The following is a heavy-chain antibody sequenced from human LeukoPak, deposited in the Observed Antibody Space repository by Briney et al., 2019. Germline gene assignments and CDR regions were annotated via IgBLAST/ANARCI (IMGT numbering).Heavy chain of an antibody. V-gene: IGHV1-18*04. CDR2: INTYNGNT. D-gene: IGHD3-10*01. Sequence: ASVKVSCKASGYTFTNHGISWVRRVPGQGLEWMGWINTYNGNTNYAQKLQGRLIMTTDTSTSIVYMELRSLRSDDTAVYYCARVHRGGWFDPWGQGTLVTVSS. CDR1: GYTFTNHG. CDR3: ARVHRGGWFDP. J-gene: IGHJ5*02.